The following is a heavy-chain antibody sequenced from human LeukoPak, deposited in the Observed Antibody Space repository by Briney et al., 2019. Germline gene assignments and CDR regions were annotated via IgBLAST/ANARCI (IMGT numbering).Heavy chain of an antibody. J-gene: IGHJ6*02. V-gene: IGHV3-30-3*01. CDR3: ARDRLRAEYYYYYYGMDV. Sequence: GRSLRLSCAASGFTFSSYAMHWVRQAPGKGLEWVAVISYDGSNKYYADSVKGRFTISRDNSKNTLYLQMNSLRAEDTAVYYCARDRLRAEYYYYYYGMDVWGQGTTVTVSS. D-gene: IGHD3-16*01. CDR1: GFTFSSYA. CDR2: ISYDGSNK.